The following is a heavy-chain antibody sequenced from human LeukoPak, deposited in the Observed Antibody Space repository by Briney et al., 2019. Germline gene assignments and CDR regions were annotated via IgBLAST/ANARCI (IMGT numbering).Heavy chain of an antibody. CDR2: IYTSGST. J-gene: IGHJ6*03. D-gene: IGHD6-13*01. Sequence: SETLSLPCTVSGGSIISYYWSWLRPPAGKGLEWIRRIYTSGSTNYNPSLKSRVTISVDKSKNQFSLKLSSVTAADTAVYYGARVYSSSRGSYYYYMDVWGKGTTVTVSS. CDR1: GGSIISYY. CDR3: ARVYSSSRGSYYYYMDV. V-gene: IGHV4-4*07.